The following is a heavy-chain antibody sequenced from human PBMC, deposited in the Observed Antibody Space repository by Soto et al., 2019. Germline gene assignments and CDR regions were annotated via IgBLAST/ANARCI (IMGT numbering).Heavy chain of an antibody. V-gene: IGHV4-59*01. J-gene: IGHJ6*02. D-gene: IGHD4-17*01. CDR3: ARDYPYFTVTTSGGMDV. CDR1: GGSIDNFY. CDR2: IYSSGST. Sequence: SETLSLTCTVSGGSIDNFYWSWIRQPPGKGLEWIGYIYSSGSTDYNPSLKSRVTISVDTSKNQFSLKLSSVTAADTAVYFCARDYPYFTVTTSGGMDVWGQGTTVTVSS.